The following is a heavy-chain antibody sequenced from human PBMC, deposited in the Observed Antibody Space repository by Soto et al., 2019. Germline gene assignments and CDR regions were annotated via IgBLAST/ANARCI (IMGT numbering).Heavy chain of an antibody. CDR2: IYYSGST. V-gene: IGHV4-59*01. Sequence: SETLSLTCTVSGGSISSYYWSWIRQPPGKGLEWIGYIYYSGSTNYNPSLKSRVTISVDTSKNQFSLKLSSVTAADTAVYYCARGGSSARFDYWGQGTLVTVSS. CDR3: ARGGSSARFDY. J-gene: IGHJ4*02. CDR1: GGSISSYY. D-gene: IGHD2-2*01.